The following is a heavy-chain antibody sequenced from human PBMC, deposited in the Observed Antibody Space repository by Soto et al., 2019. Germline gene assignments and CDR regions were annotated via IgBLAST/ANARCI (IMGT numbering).Heavy chain of an antibody. CDR2: IYHSGST. CDR3: ARQGFGAQHDLVDV. V-gene: IGHV4-30-2*01. J-gene: IGHJ6*02. CDR1: GGSISSGGYS. Sequence: SETLSLTCAVSGGSISSGGYSWSWIRQPPGKGLEWIGYIYHSGSTYYNPSLKSRVTISVDTSKNQFSLKLTSVTATDTAVYYCARQGFGAQHDLVDVWGQGTTVTVSS. D-gene: IGHD3-10*01.